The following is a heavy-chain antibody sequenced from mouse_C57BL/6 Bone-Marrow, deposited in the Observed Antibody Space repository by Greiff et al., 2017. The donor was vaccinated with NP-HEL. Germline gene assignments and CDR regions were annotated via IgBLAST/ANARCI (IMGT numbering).Heavy chain of an antibody. CDR1: GYTFTSYW. V-gene: IGHV1-7*01. CDR2: INPSSGYT. Sequence: LQESGAELAKPGASVKLSCKASGYTFTSYWMHWVKQRPGQGLEWIGYINPSSGYTKYNQKFKDKATVTADKSSSTAYMQLSSLTYEDSAVYYCASPSWFAYWGQGTLVTVSA. J-gene: IGHJ3*01. CDR3: ASPSWFAY.